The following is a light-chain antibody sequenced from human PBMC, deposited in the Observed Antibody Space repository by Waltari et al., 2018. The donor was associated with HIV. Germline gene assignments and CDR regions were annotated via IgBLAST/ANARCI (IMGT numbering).Light chain of an antibody. CDR2: GAR. CDR1: QSAATN. J-gene: IGKJ2*01. CDR3: QQYNSSPT. V-gene: IGKV3-15*01. Sequence: ETLMTQSPATLAVSPGDRATLSCKASQSAATNIAWYQQKPAQPIRLLIYGARTTATGVSGRFSGSGSGTDFTLTINHLQSDDSAVYCCQQYNSSPTFGQGTKVEV.